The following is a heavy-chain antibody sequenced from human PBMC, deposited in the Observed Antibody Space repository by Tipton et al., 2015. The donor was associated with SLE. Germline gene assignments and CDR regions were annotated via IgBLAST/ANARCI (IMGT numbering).Heavy chain of an antibody. CDR2: IYTNENT. V-gene: IGHV4-4*07. Sequence: TLSLTCTVSGGSISSYYWSWIRQPAGGGLEWIGRIYTNENTNYHPSLKSRVTMSVDTSKNHFSLKLISVTAAGPAVSYCARGFLNPGTPVHHTFDPWVRG. CDR1: GGSISSYY. D-gene: IGHD1-14*01. CDR3: ARGFLNPGTPVHHTFDP. J-gene: IGHJ2*01.